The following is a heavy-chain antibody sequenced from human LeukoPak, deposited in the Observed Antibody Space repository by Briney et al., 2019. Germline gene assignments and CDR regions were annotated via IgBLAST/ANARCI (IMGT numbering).Heavy chain of an antibody. CDR1: GESFSGYY. J-gene: IGHJ4*02. D-gene: IGHD4-23*01. Sequence: SETLSLTCAVYGESFSGYYWSWIRQPPGKGLEWIGEINHSGSTNYNPSLKSRVTISVDTSKNQFSLKLSSVTAADTAVYYCVRVGYGGVYWGQGTLVTVSS. CDR2: INHSGST. CDR3: VRVGYGGVY. V-gene: IGHV4-34*01.